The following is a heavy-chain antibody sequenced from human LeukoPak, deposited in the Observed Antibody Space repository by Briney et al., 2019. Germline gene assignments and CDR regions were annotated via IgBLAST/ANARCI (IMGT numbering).Heavy chain of an antibody. D-gene: IGHD1-26*01. Sequence: LAGGSLRLSCAASGFTFSSYAMRWVRQAPGKGLEWVSTISAGGATFYADSVRGRFTISRDNSKNTLYLQMNSLRAEDTAVYYCAKRSGSLHYYEYWGQGTLVTVSS. V-gene: IGHV3-23*01. J-gene: IGHJ4*02. CDR3: AKRSGSLHYYEY. CDR1: GFTFSSYA. CDR2: ISAGGAT.